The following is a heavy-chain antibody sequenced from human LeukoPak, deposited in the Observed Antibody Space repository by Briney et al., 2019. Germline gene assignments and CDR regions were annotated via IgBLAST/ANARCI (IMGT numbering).Heavy chain of an antibody. CDR1: GGSISSYY. V-gene: IGHV4-59*01. D-gene: IGHD6-13*01. J-gene: IGHJ4*02. CDR3: ASGEAAAGTDY. CDR2: IYYSGST. Sequence: PSETLSLTCTVSGGSISSYYWSWIRQPPGKGLEWIGYIYYSGSTNYNPSLKSRVTISVDTSKNQFSLKLSSVTAADTAVYYCASGEAAAGTDYWGQGTLVTVSS.